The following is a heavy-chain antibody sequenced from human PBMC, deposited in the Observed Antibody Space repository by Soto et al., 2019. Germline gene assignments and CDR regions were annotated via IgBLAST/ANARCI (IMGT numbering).Heavy chain of an antibody. CDR1: GFTFTSYW. J-gene: IGHJ4*02. D-gene: IGHD5-18*01. CDR2: ISPDGNT. CDR3: ARPPGNNYGYFDY. V-gene: IGHV3-74*01. Sequence: EVQLVESGGGLVQPGGSLRLSCTASGFTFTSYWVHWVRQAPGKGLVWVSVISPDGNTNYADSVKGRFTISRDNAKNTVYLQMNSLRAEDTSVYYWARPPGNNYGYFDYRGQGTLVAVSS.